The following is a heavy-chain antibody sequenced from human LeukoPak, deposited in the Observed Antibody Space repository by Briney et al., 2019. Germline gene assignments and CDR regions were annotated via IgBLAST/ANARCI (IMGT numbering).Heavy chain of an antibody. J-gene: IGHJ4*02. CDR1: GFTFSSYG. Sequence: PGGSLRLSCAASGFTFSSYGMHWVRQAPGKGLEWVAVIWYDGSNKYHADSVKGRFTISRDNSKNTLYLQMNSLRAEDTAVYYCAKEAGQGVGSTRVLDYWGQGTLVTVSS. V-gene: IGHV3-33*06. D-gene: IGHD1-26*01. CDR3: AKEAGQGVGSTRVLDY. CDR2: IWYDGSNK.